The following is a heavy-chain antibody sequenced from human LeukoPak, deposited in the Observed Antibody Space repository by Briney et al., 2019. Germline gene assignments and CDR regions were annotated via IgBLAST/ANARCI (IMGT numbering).Heavy chain of an antibody. CDR2: ISYDGSNK. D-gene: IGHD2-2*01. CDR1: GFTFSSYA. V-gene: IGHV3-30-3*01. CDR3: ARDESYCSSTSCYLYYYYYGMDV. J-gene: IGHJ6*02. Sequence: GGSLRLSCAASGFTFSSYAMHWVRQAPGKGLEWVAVISYDGSNKYYADSAKGRFTISRDNSKNTLYLQMNSLRAEDTAVYYCARDESYCSSTSCYLYYYYYGMDVWGQGTTVTVSS.